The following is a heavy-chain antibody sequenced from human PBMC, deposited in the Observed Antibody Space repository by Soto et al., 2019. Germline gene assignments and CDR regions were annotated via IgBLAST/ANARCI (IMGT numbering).Heavy chain of an antibody. CDR2: ISYDGSNK. J-gene: IGHJ4*02. CDR3: AKIPDSSGYYYVAY. CDR1: GFTFSSYG. D-gene: IGHD3-22*01. Sequence: GGPLRLSCAASGFTFSSYGMHWVRQAPGKGLEWVAVISYDGSNKYYADSVKGRFTISRDNSKNTLYLQMNSLRAEDTAVYYCAKIPDSSGYYYVAYWGQGTLVTVSS. V-gene: IGHV3-30*18.